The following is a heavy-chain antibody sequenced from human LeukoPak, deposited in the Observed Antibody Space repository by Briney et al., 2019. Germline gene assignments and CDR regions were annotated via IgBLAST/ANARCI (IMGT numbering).Heavy chain of an antibody. Sequence: SETLSLTCTVSGGSISSYYWSWIRQPPGKGLEWIGYIYYSGSTNYNPSLKSRVTISVDTSKNQFSLKLSSVTAADTAVHYCARGQREKLGIVEDYWGQGTLVTVSS. CDR3: ARGQREKLGIVEDY. CDR2: IYYSGST. V-gene: IGHV4-59*01. D-gene: IGHD7-27*01. CDR1: GGSISSYY. J-gene: IGHJ4*02.